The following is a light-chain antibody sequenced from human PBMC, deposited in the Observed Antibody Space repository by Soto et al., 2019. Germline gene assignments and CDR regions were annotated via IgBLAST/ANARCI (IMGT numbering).Light chain of an antibody. V-gene: IGKV1-6*01. CDR2: AAS. Sequence: AIQMTQSPSSLSASVGDRVTITCRSGQGMGNDLAWFQQRPGKAPKLLIYAASGLQSGVPSRFSGSGSGTDFTLTISSLQPEDFATYYCLQDFNYPCTFGQGTKVDIK. CDR1: QGMGND. J-gene: IGKJ1*01. CDR3: LQDFNYPCT.